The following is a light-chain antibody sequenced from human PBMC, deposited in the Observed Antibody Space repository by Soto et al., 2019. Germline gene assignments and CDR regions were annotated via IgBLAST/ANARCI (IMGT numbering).Light chain of an antibody. V-gene: IGKV3-20*01. Sequence: ETVLTQSPGTLSLSPGERATLSCRASQSVSSNYLAWYQQKLGQAPRLLIYGASIRAAGIPDRFSGSGSGTDFTLTISRLEPEDFAVYYCQQYGSSPRTFGQGTKVEIK. CDR3: QQYGSSPRT. J-gene: IGKJ1*01. CDR1: QSVSSNY. CDR2: GAS.